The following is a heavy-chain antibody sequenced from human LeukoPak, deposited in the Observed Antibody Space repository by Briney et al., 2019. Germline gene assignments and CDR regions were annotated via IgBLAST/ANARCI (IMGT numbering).Heavy chain of an antibody. CDR1: GFTFSSYA. CDR2: IDSSASTT. V-gene: IGHV3-23*01. CDR3: AKGGGNEFDI. J-gene: IGHJ3*02. D-gene: IGHD3-16*01. Sequence: GGSLRLSCAASGFTFSSYAMSWVRQAPGKGLEWVSYIDSSASTTYYAGSVQGRFTITRDDSKNTLYLQMDSLRDEDTAVYFCAKGGGNEFDIWGQGTMVTVSS.